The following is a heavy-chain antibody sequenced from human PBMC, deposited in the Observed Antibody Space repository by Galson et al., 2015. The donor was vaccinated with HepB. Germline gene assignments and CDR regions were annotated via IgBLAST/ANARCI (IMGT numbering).Heavy chain of an antibody. V-gene: IGHV3-30-3*01. J-gene: IGHJ4*02. D-gene: IGHD5-24*01. CDR2: ISYDGSNK. Sequence: SLRLSCAASGFTFSSYAMHWVRQAPGKGLEWVAVISYDGSNKYYADSVKGRFTISRDNSKNTLYLQMNSLRAEDTAVYYCARDPERAGYWGQGTLVTVSS. CDR3: ARDPERAGY. CDR1: GFTFSSYA.